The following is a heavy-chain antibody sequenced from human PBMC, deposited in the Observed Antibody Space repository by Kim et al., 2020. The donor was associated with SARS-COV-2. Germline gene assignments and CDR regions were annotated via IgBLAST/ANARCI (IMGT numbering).Heavy chain of an antibody. Sequence: VKGRFTISRDNAKNSLYLQMNSLRAEDTAVYYCARGFRYYYDSGEYYFDYWGQGTLVTVSS. J-gene: IGHJ4*02. CDR3: ARGFRYYYDSGEYYFDY. V-gene: IGHV3-21*01. D-gene: IGHD3-22*01.